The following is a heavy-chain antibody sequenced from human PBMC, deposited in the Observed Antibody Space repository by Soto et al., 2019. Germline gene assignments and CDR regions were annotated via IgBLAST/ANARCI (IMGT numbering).Heavy chain of an antibody. CDR3: ARDWWLVGGYFDY. Sequence: ASVKVSCKASGYTFTSYYMHWVRQAPGQGLEWMGIINPSGGSTSYAKKFQGRVTMTRDKSTSTVYMELSSLRSEDTAVYYCARDWWLVGGYFDYWGQGTLVTVSS. J-gene: IGHJ4*02. CDR1: GYTFTSYY. V-gene: IGHV1-46*01. D-gene: IGHD1-26*01. CDR2: INPSGGST.